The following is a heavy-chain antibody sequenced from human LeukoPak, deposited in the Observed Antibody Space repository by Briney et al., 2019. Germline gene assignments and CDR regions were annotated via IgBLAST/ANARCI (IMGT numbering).Heavy chain of an antibody. CDR1: GFTFSSYD. CDR2: IGTAGDP. D-gene: IGHD6-13*01. CDR3: ARAPLVSSRGYYYGMDV. Sequence: PGRSLRLSCAASGFTFSSYDMHWVRQATGKGLEWVSAIGTAGDPYYPGSVKGRFTISRENAKNSLYLQMNSLRAGDTAVYYCARAPLVSSRGYYYGMDVWGKGTTVTVPS. J-gene: IGHJ6*04. V-gene: IGHV3-13*05.